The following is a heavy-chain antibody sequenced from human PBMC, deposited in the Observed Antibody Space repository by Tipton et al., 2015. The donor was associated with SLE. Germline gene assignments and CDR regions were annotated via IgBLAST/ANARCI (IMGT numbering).Heavy chain of an antibody. V-gene: IGHV1-69*05. Sequence: QSGAEVKKPGSSVKVSCKASGGTFSSYAISWVRQAPGQGLEWMGGIIPIFGTANYAQKFQGRVTITTDESTSTAYMELSSLRSEDTAADYWARVGYSAMAFGFWGQGTLGTVSP. J-gene: IGHJ4*02. CDR3: ARVGYSAMAFGF. CDR2: IIPIFGTA. CDR1: GGTFSSYA. D-gene: IGHD5-18*01.